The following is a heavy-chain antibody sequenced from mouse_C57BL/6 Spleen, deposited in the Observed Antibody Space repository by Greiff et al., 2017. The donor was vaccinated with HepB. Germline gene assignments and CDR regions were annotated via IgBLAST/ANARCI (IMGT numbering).Heavy chain of an antibody. V-gene: IGHV1-82*01. J-gene: IGHJ4*01. CDR2: IYPGDGDT. CDR1: GYAFSSYW. CDR3: ARDLHYYAMDY. Sequence: LVESGPELVKPGASVKISCKASGYAFSSYWMNWVKQRPGKGLEWIGRIYPGDGDTNYNGKFKGKATLTADKSSSTAYMQLSSLTSEDSAVYFCARDLHYYAMDYWGQGTSVTVSS.